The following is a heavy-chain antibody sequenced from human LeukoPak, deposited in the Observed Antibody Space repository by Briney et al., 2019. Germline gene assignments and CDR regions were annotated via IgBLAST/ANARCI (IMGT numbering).Heavy chain of an antibody. Sequence: ASVKVSCKASGYTFTGYYMHWVRQAPGQGLEWMGWINPNSGGTNYAQKFQGRVTMTRDTSISTAYMELSRLRSDDTAVYYCARVSGGSNVVLGNWFDPWGQGTLVTVSS. V-gene: IGHV1-2*02. CDR1: GYTFTGYY. D-gene: IGHD1-26*01. J-gene: IGHJ5*02. CDR2: INPNSGGT. CDR3: ARVSGGSNVVLGNWFDP.